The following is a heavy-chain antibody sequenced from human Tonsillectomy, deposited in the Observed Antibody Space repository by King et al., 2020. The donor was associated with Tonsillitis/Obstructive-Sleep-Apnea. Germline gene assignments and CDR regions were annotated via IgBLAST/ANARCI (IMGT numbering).Heavy chain of an antibody. D-gene: IGHD1-26*01. CDR2: INAGNGNT. V-gene: IGHV1-3*01. Sequence: QLVQSGAEVKKPGASVKVSCKASGYTFTSYAMHWVRQAPGQRLEWMGWINAGNGNTKYSQKFQGRVTITRDTSASTAYMELSSLRSEDTAVYYCARGVWDRSYYYYYMDVWGKGTTVTVSS. CDR3: ARGVWDRSYYYYYMDV. J-gene: IGHJ6*03. CDR1: GYTFTSYA.